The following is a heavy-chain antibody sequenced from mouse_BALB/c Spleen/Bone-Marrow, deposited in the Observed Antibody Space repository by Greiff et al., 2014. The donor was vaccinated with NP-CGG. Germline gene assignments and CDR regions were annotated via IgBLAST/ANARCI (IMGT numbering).Heavy chain of an antibody. D-gene: IGHD2-14*01. CDR3: ARSYRFWYFDV. CDR1: GFTFTSSW. J-gene: IGHJ1*01. CDR2: IHPNSGNT. V-gene: IGHV1S130*01. Sequence: QVQLLQSGSVLVRPGTSVNLSCKASGFTFTSSWMHWAKQRPGQGLEWIGDIHPNSGNTYYNEKFKGKATLTVDSSSSTAYVDLSSLTSEDSAVDFCARSYRFWYFDVWGAGTTVTVSS.